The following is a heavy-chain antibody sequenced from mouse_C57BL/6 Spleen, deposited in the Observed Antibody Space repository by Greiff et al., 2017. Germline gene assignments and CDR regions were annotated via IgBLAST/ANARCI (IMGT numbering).Heavy chain of an antibody. V-gene: IGHV1-72*01. Sequence: QVQLQQPGAELVKPGASVKLSCKASGYTFTSYWMHWVKQRPGRGLEWIGRIDPNSGGTKYNEKFKSKATLTVDKPSSTAYMQLSSLTSEDSAVYYWARTTAGVASPYWYFDVWGTGTTVTVSS. CDR3: ARTTAGVASPYWYFDV. D-gene: IGHD1-1*01. J-gene: IGHJ1*03. CDR2: IDPNSGGT. CDR1: GYTFTSYW.